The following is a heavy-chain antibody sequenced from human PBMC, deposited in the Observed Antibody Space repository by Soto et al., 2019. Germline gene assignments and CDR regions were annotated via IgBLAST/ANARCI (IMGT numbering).Heavy chain of an antibody. J-gene: IGHJ5*02. CDR3: ARERAAAGPHTSSPHHNWFDP. CDR1: GDSVSSNSAA. V-gene: IGHV6-1*01. D-gene: IGHD6-13*01. CDR2: TYYRSKWYN. Sequence: SQTLSLTCAISGDSVSSNSAAWNWIRQSPSRGLEWLGRTYYRSKWYNDYAVSVKSRITINPDTSKNQVSLQLNSVTPEDTAVYYCARERAAAGPHTSSPHHNWFDPWGQGTLVTVSS.